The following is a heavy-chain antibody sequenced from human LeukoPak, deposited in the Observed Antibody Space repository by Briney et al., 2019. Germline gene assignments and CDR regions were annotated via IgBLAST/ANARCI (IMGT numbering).Heavy chain of an antibody. V-gene: IGHV4-39*01. Sequence: PSETLSLTCTVSGGSIRSSSYYGGWSRQPPGKGLAWIVSIYYSGGTYYNPSRKSRVTISFDTSKNQFSLKLSSVTAADTAVYYCARHPMGGTTFFDYWGQGTLVTVSS. CDR2: IYYSGGT. D-gene: IGHD1-7*01. J-gene: IGHJ4*02. CDR3: ARHPMGGTTFFDY. CDR1: GGSIRSSSYY.